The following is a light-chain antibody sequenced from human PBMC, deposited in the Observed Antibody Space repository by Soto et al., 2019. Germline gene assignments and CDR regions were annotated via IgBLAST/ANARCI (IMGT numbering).Light chain of an antibody. Sequence: QSAPTQPPSASGSPGQSVTFSCTGTSSDVGGYNYVSWYQQYPGKAPKLMIYEVYKRPSGVPDRFSGSKSGNSASLAVSGLQPEDEADYYCSAYAGSSTWVFGGGTKLTVL. CDR1: SSDVGGYNY. CDR3: SAYAGSSTWV. CDR2: EVY. V-gene: IGLV2-8*01. J-gene: IGLJ2*01.